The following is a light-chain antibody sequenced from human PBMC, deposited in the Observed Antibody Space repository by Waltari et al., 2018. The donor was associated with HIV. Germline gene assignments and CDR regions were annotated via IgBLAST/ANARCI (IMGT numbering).Light chain of an antibody. CDR1: QSVLYNSNNKNY. Sequence: DIVMTQSPDALAVSVGERAIINCTSSQSVLYNSNNKNYLVCYQQKPAQPPKVLISWASTRESGIPDRFSGSGSGTHFSLAISGLQAEDVAVYYCQQYYSIPITFGQGTRLDIK. V-gene: IGKV4-1*01. J-gene: IGKJ5*01. CDR3: QQYYSIPIT. CDR2: WAS.